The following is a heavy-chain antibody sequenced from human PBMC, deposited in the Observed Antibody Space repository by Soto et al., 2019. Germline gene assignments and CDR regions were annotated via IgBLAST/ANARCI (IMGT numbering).Heavy chain of an antibody. D-gene: IGHD2-2*01. Sequence: QVQLQESGPGLVKPSETLSLTCTVSGDSITSYNWNWLRQPPGKALEWIGFVYSSGNTNYNPSLRVLVTISVDTARTQVSLKVNSVTAAHTAVSYWARRAVSAVTASLENWLDPWGQGILVTVSS. CDR2: VYSSGNT. CDR1: GDSITSYN. CDR3: ARRAVSAVTASLENWLDP. V-gene: IGHV4-4*08. J-gene: IGHJ5*02.